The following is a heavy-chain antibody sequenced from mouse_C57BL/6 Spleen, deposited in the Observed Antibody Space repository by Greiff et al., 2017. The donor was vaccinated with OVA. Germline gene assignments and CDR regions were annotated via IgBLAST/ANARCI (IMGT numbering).Heavy chain of an antibody. V-gene: IGHV5-17*01. Sequence: VQLQQSGGGLVKPGGSLKLSCAASGFTFSDYGMHWVRQAPEKGLEWVAYISSGSSTIYYADTVKGRFTISRDNAKNTLFLQMTSLRSEDTAMYYCARDLLMDYWGQGTSVTVSS. CDR1: GFTFSDYG. J-gene: IGHJ4*01. CDR3: ARDLLMDY. CDR2: ISSGSSTI.